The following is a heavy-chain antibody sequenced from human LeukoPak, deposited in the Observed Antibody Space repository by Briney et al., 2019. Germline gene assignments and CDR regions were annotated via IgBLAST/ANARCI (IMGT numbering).Heavy chain of an antibody. J-gene: IGHJ4*02. CDR1: GYTLTELS. CDR3: TTDGTWWELRGALYA. D-gene: IGHD1-26*01. V-gene: IGHV1-24*01. CDR2: FDPEDGET. Sequence: GASVKVSCKVSGYTLTELSMHWVRQAPGKGLEWMGGFDPEDGETIYAQKFQGRVTMTEDTSADTAYMELSSLRSEDTAVYYCTTDGTWWELRGALYAWGQGTLVTVSS.